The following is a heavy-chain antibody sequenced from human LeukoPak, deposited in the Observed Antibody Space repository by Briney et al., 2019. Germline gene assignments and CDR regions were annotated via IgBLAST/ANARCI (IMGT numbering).Heavy chain of an antibody. CDR2: IYYSGST. V-gene: IGHV4-59*08. CDR1: GGSISSYY. Sequence: SETLSLTCTVSGGSISSYYWSWIRQPPGKGLEWIGYIYYSGSTNYNPSLKSRVTISVDTSKNQFSLKLSSVTAADTAVYYCARHIPDIVATIQPNYFDYWGQGTLVTVSS. CDR3: ARHIPDIVATIQPNYFDY. J-gene: IGHJ4*02. D-gene: IGHD5-12*01.